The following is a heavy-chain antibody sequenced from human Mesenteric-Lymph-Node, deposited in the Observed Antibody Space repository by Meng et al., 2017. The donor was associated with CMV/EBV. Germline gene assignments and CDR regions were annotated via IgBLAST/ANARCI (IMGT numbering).Heavy chain of an antibody. Sequence: QWQLHQWGAGLLKPSETLSVTCAVYGGSLSGYYWNWIRQSPEKGREWIGEINHSGSTTYNPSFTSRIIISVDTSTNQISLNMSSVTAADTAVYYCARGSSYDILTGYFDYWGQGALVTVSS. CDR3: ARGSSYDILTGYFDY. V-gene: IGHV4-34*01. J-gene: IGHJ4*02. CDR2: INHSGST. D-gene: IGHD3-9*01. CDR1: GGSLSGYY.